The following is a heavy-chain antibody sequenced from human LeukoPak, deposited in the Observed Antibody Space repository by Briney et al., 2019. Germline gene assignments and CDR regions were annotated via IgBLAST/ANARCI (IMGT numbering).Heavy chain of an antibody. Sequence: GASVTVSFKASGYTFTSYGISWVRQAPGQRLEWMGWISAYNGNTNYAQKLQGRVTMTTDTSTSTAYMELRSLRSDDTAVYYCASVGSHYYYYMDVWGKGTTVTVSS. CDR1: GYTFTSYG. CDR2: ISAYNGNT. D-gene: IGHD1-26*01. CDR3: ASVGSHYYYYMDV. J-gene: IGHJ6*03. V-gene: IGHV1-18*01.